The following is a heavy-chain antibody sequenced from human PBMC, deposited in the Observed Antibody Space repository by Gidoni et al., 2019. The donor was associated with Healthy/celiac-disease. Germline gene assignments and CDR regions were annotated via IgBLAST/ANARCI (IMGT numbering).Heavy chain of an antibody. CDR1: GGSFSGYY. CDR2: INHSGST. J-gene: IGHJ4*02. CDR3: ARGNSSGWSSRFFDY. D-gene: IGHD6-19*01. V-gene: IGHV4-34*01. Sequence: QVQLQQWGAGLLKPSETLSLTCAVYGGSFSGYYWSWIRQPPGKGLEWIGEINHSGSTNYNPSLKSRVTISVDTSKNQFSLKLSSVTAADTAVYYCARGNSSGWSSRFFDYWGQGTLVTVSS.